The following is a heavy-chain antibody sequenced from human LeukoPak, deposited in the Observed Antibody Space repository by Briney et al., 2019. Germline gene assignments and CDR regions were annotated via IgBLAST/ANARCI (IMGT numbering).Heavy chain of an antibody. CDR1: GYTFTSYY. J-gene: IGHJ4*02. CDR2: INPSGGST. D-gene: IGHD3-22*01. Sequence: GASVKVSCKASGYTFTSYYMHWVRQAPGQGLEWMGIINPSGGSTSYAQKFQGRVTMTRDTSTSTVYMELSSLRSEDTAVYYCARGSYYYDSSGYPFDYWGQGTLVTVSS. V-gene: IGHV1-46*01. CDR3: ARGSYYYDSSGYPFDY.